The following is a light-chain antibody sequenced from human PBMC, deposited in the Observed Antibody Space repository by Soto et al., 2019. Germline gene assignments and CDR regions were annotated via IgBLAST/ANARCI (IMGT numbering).Light chain of an antibody. CDR2: AAS. CDR1: QTISTY. V-gene: IGKV1-39*01. J-gene: IGKJ2*01. CDR3: QQSLGIPYT. Sequence: DIQMTQSPSALSASVGDRVTITCRASQTISTYLNWYQQKPGKAPKLLIYAASTLQSGVPSRFSGSGSGTDFTLTISSLQPEDFATYSCQQSLGIPYTFGQGTLLELK.